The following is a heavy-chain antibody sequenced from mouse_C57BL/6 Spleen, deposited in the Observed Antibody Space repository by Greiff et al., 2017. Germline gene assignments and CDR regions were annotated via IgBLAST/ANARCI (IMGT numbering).Heavy chain of an antibody. CDR2: ILPGSGST. CDR3: ASGSTMVTKRAWFAY. D-gene: IGHD2-2*01. J-gene: IGHJ3*01. CDR1: GYTFTGYW. V-gene: IGHV1-9*01. Sequence: QVQLQQSGAELMKPGASVKLSCKATGYTFTGYWIEWVKQRPGHGLEWIGEILPGSGSTNYNEKFTGKATFTADTSSNTAYMQLSSLTTEDSAIYYCASGSTMVTKRAWFAYWGQGTLVTVSA.